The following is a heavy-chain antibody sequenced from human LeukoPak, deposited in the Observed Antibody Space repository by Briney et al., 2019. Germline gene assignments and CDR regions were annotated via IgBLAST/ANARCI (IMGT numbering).Heavy chain of an antibody. J-gene: IGHJ4*02. V-gene: IGHV3-64*01. CDR1: GFTFSSYA. Sequence: GGPLRLSCAASGFTFSSYAMHWVRQAPGKGLEYVSAISSNGGSTYYANSVKGRFTISRDNSKNTLYLQMGSLRAEDMAVYYCARDRARNKYSSSWTTVDYWGQGTLVTVSS. CDR3: ARDRARNKYSSSWTTVDY. D-gene: IGHD6-13*01. CDR2: ISSNGGST.